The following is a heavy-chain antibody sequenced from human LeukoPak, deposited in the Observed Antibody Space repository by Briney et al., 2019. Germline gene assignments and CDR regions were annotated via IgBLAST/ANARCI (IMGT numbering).Heavy chain of an antibody. V-gene: IGHV4-39*01. CDR2: IYYSGST. CDR1: GGSISSSSYY. Sequence: SETLSLTCTVSGGSISSSSYYWGWIRQPPGKGLEWIGSIYYSGSTYYNPSLKSRVTISVDTSKNQFSLKLSPVTAADTAVYYCARRVATVTPYFDYWGQGTLVTVSS. CDR3: ARRVATVTPYFDY. D-gene: IGHD4-17*01. J-gene: IGHJ4*02.